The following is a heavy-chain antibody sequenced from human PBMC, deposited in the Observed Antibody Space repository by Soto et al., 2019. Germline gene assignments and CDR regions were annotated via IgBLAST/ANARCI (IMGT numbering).Heavy chain of an antibody. CDR3: ARGRDXILTGPKGSDYYYGMDV. J-gene: IGHJ6*02. Sequence: ASVKVSCKASGYTFTSYDINWVRQATGQGLEWMGWMNPNSGNTGYAQKFQGRVTMTRNTSISTAYMELSSLRSEDTAVYYCARGRDXILTGPKGSDYYYGMDVWGQGTTVTVSS. CDR1: GYTFTSYD. D-gene: IGHD3-9*01. CDR2: MNPNSGNT. V-gene: IGHV1-8*01.